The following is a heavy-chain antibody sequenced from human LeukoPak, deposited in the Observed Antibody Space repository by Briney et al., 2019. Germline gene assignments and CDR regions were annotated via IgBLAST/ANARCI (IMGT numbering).Heavy chain of an antibody. CDR1: GGSISSGGYY. CDR2: IYQSGST. D-gene: IGHD2/OR15-2a*01. Sequence: SETLSLTCTVSGGSISSGGYYWSWIRQPPGQGLEWIGYIYQSGSTYYNPSLKSRVTISVDRSKNQFSLKLSSVTAADTAVYYCARDGSLLNWFDPWGQGILVTVSS. V-gene: IGHV4-30-2*01. J-gene: IGHJ5*02. CDR3: ARDGSLLNWFDP.